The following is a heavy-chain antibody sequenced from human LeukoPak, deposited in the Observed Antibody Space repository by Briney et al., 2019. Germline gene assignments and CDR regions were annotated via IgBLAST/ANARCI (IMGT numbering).Heavy chain of an antibody. J-gene: IGHJ2*01. CDR3: ARWANWDNWYFDL. CDR1: GYTFTSYD. Sequence: ASVKVSCKASGYTFTSYDINWVRQAAGQGLEWMGWMNPNSGNTGYAQKFQGRVTMTRNTSISTAYMELSSLRSEDTAVYYCARWANWDNWYFDLWGRGTLVTVSS. V-gene: IGHV1-8*01. CDR2: MNPNSGNT. D-gene: IGHD1/OR15-1a*01.